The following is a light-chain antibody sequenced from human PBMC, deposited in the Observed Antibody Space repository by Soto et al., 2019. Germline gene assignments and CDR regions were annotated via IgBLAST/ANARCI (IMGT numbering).Light chain of an antibody. Sequence: QSALTQPASVSGSPGHSITISCTGTSSDVGSYNLVSWYQQHPGKAPKLMIYEDNKRPSGVSNRFSGSKSGTTASPTISGLLAEEEADYSCSSYAGSSTYVFGTWTKVPVL. CDR1: SSDVGSYNL. J-gene: IGLJ1*01. CDR3: SSYAGSSTYV. CDR2: EDN. V-gene: IGLV2-23*01.